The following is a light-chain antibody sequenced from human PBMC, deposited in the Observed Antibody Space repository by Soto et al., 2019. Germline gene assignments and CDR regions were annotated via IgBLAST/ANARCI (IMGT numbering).Light chain of an antibody. CDR2: QVS. Sequence: QSALTQPASVSGSPGQSITISCTGTTSDVGGYNYVSWFQQPPGKAPKLMIYQVSNRPSGVSSRFSGSKSGNTASLTISGLQAEDEADYYCSSYTSSSTLLFGTGTKVTVL. CDR3: SSYTSSSTLL. CDR1: TSDVGGYNY. J-gene: IGLJ1*01. V-gene: IGLV2-14*01.